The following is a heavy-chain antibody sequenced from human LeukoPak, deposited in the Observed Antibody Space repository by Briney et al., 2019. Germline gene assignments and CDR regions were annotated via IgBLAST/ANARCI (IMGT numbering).Heavy chain of an antibody. CDR1: GFTFSSYG. CDR3: AKDHHSAVPVGVFSD. Sequence: PGGSLRLTCAASGFTFSSYGMHWVRQAPGKGLEWVAVIWYDGSNKYYADSVKGRFTISRDNSKNTLYLQMNSLRAEDTAVYYCAKDHHSAVPVGVFSDWGQRNLVTVSS. CDR2: IWYDGSNK. J-gene: IGHJ4*02. V-gene: IGHV3-33*06. D-gene: IGHD3-16*01.